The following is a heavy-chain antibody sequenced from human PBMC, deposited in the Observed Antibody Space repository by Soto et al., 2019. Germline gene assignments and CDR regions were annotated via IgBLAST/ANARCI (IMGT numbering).Heavy chain of an antibody. Sequence: EVQLLESGGGLVQPGGSLRLSCAASGFTFSSYAMSWVRQAPGKGREWVAAISGSGGSTYYADSVKGRFTISRDNSKNTLYLQMNSLRAEDTAVYYCASSSGGHYYYYGMDVWGQGTTVTVSS. V-gene: IGHV3-23*01. CDR1: GFTFSSYA. CDR2: ISGSGGST. D-gene: IGHD6-19*01. CDR3: ASSSGGHYYYYGMDV. J-gene: IGHJ6*02.